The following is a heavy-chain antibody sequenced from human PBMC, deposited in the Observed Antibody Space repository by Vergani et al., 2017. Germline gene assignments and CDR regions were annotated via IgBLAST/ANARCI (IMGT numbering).Heavy chain of an antibody. CDR2: ISWNSGAV. Sequence: EVDLVESGGGLAQPGGSLRLSCEASGITFWKFGMHWVRQGPGKGLEWVSGISWNSGAVDYADSVRGRFTISRDNSQTTVFLQMNSLRADDSAVYYCTKAGQYDSDNFHDSWGQGALVTVAS. D-gene: IGHD3-22*01. J-gene: IGHJ1*01. CDR3: TKAGQYDSDNFHDS. V-gene: IGHV3-9*01. CDR1: GITFWKFG.